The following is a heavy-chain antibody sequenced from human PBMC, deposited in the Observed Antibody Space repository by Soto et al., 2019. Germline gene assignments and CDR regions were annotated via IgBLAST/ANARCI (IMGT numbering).Heavy chain of an antibody. CDR3: ARDLLSVGPRANDAFDV. CDR1: GFSFSDNL. Sequence: QVQLVQSGAEVRKPGASVNISCRASGFSFSDNLINWVRQAPGQSLEWMGWINPENGNTRYSQTFQGRVSISRHSSASIAYVEVSDLTSEDTAVYDCARDLLSVGPRANDAFDVWGQGTMVTVSS. V-gene: IGHV1-3*01. CDR2: INPENGNT. J-gene: IGHJ3*01. D-gene: IGHD1-26*01.